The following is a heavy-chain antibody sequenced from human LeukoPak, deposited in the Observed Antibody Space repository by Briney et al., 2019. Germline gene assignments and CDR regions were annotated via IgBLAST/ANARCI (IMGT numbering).Heavy chain of an antibody. CDR3: ARDISSSTRAFDI. V-gene: IGHV3-48*03. J-gene: IGHJ3*02. Sequence: PGGSLRLSCAASGFTLSSYEMTWVRQAPGTGLEWVSYISSGGGLTFYAESVKGRFTISRDTAKNSLYLQMNNLRGEDTALYYCARDISSSTRAFDIWGQGTMVTVSS. CDR1: GFTLSSYE. D-gene: IGHD2-15*01. CDR2: ISSGGGLT.